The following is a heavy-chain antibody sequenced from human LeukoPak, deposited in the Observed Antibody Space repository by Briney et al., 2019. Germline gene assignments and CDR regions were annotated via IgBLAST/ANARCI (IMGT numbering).Heavy chain of an antibody. CDR3: AKDTSTTALAEYYFDY. Sequence: PGGSLRLSCAASGFTFSSYAMSWVRQAPGKGLEWVSGISWNSGSIGYADSVKGRFTISRDNAKNSLYLQMNSLRAEDTALYYCAKDTSTTALAEYYFDYWGQGTLVTVSS. J-gene: IGHJ4*02. CDR2: ISWNSGSI. V-gene: IGHV3-9*01. CDR1: GFTFSSYA. D-gene: IGHD1-26*01.